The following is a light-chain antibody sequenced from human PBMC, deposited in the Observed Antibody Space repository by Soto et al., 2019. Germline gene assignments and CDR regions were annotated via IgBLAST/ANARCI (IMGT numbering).Light chain of an antibody. CDR2: ANS. J-gene: IGLJ2*01. Sequence: QAVVTQPPSVSGAPGQRVTISCTGSSSNIGAGYDVHWYQQLPGTAPKLLIYANSNRPSGVPDRISGSKSGTSASLAITGLQAEDEADYYCQSCDSSLSGSVVFGGGTKLTVL. CDR3: QSCDSSLSGSVV. CDR1: SSNIGAGYD. V-gene: IGLV1-40*01.